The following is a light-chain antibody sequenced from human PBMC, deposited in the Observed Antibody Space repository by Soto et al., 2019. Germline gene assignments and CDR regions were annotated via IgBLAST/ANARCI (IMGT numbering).Light chain of an antibody. CDR2: SSI. V-gene: IGLV1-40*01. CDR1: SSDIGAGYD. Sequence: QAVVTQPPSMSGAPGQRVTISCTGSSSDIGAGYDVHWYQQFPGTAPKLLIYSSINRPSGVPDRFSGSKSGTSASLAITGFQAEDEADYYCQSYDSSLGGSKGVFGGGTKLTVL. J-gene: IGLJ3*02. CDR3: QSYDSSLGGSKGV.